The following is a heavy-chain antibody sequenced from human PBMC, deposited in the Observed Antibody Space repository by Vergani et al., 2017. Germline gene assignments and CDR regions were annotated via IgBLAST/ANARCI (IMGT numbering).Heavy chain of an antibody. V-gene: IGHV3-15*01. J-gene: IGHJ4*02. CDR2: IKSKTDGGTT. Sequence: EVQLVESGGGLVKPGGSLRLSCAASGFTFTNAWMSWVRQAPGKGLEWVGRIKSKTDGGTTDYAAPVKGRFTISRDDSKNTLYLQMSSLKTEDTAAYYCTTDAPRTPLDNWGQGTLLIVSS. CDR1: GFTFTNAW. CDR3: TTDAPRTPLDN.